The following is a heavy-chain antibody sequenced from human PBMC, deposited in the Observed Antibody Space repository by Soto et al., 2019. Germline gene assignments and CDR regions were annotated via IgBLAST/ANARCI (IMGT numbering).Heavy chain of an antibody. CDR3: ARDGGIAARHYYGMDV. V-gene: IGHV3-72*01. D-gene: IGHD6-6*01. Sequence: PGGSLRLSCAASAFTFSAHNMVWVRQAPGKGLEWVGRSRNKANNYATEYAASVKGRFTIARDDSKNSLYLKMNSLKTEDTAVYYCARDGGIAARHYYGMDVWGQGTTVTVSS. CDR1: AFTFSAHN. CDR2: SRNKANNYAT. J-gene: IGHJ6*02.